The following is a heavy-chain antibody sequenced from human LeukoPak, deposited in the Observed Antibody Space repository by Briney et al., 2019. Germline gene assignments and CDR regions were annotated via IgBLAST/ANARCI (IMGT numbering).Heavy chain of an antibody. D-gene: IGHD6-13*01. CDR1: DYSISSRYY. Sequence: PSETLSLICTVSDYSISSRYYWGWIRQPPGKGLEWIASIYHGGSTNYNPSLKSRVTISVDTSKNQFSLKLSSVTAADTAVYYCARGALTYSSSWYSHYYYYYMDVWGKGTTVTISS. V-gene: IGHV4-38-2*02. J-gene: IGHJ6*03. CDR3: ARGALTYSSSWYSHYYYYYMDV. CDR2: IYHGGST.